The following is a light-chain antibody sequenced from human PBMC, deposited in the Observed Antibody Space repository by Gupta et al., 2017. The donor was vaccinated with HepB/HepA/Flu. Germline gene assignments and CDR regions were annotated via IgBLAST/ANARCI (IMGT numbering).Light chain of an antibody. CDR3: QQRSNRPLT. CDR2: DAS. J-gene: IGKJ4*01. V-gene: IGKV3-11*01. Sequence: EIVLTQSPATLSLSPGERATLSCRASQSISVYLAWYQQKPGQAPRLLIYDASNRATGIPARFSGSGSGTDFTLTISSLEPEDFAVYYCQQRSNRPLTFGGGTKVEIK. CDR1: QSISVY.